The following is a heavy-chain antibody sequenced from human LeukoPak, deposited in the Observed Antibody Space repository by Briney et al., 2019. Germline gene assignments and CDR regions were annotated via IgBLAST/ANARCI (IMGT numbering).Heavy chain of an antibody. CDR2: IYTSGST. D-gene: IGHD1-26*01. J-gene: IGHJ5*02. CDR3: ARHILGNWFYP. V-gene: IGHV4-4*09. Sequence: SETLSLTCTVSGGSISSYYWSWIRQPPGKGLGWIGYIYTSGSTNYNPSLKSRVTISVDTSKNQFSLKLSSVTAADTAVYYCARHILGNWFYPWGQGTLVTVSS. CDR1: GGSISSYY.